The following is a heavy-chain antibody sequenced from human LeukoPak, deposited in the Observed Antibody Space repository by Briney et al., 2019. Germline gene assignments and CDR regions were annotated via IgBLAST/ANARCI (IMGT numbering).Heavy chain of an antibody. V-gene: IGHV3-74*01. D-gene: IGHD5-18*01. J-gene: IGHJ6*02. CDR2: INSDGSST. Sequence: GGSLRLSCAASGFTFSSYWMHWVRQAPGKGLVWVSRINSDGSSTSYADSVKGRFTISRDNAKNTLYLQMNSLRAEDTAVYYCARGSGYSYGHRPYNGMDVWGQGTTVTVSS. CDR1: GFTFSSYW. CDR3: ARGSGYSYGHRPYNGMDV.